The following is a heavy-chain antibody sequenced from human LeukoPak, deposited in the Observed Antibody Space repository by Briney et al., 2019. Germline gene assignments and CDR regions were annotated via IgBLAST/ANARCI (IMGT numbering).Heavy chain of an antibody. CDR1: RVTFISYA. V-gene: IGHV3-64D*09. CDR3: WNNVRGCSGGSCYGTFDY. CDR2: ISSNGGST. D-gene: IGHD2-15*01. Sequence: PGGSLRLSCSAPRVTFISYAMHWVRQAPGKGLEYVSAISSNGGSTYYADSVKGRFTISRDNSKNTLFLQMSSLRAEDTAVYYCWNNVRGCSGGSCYGTFDYWGQGTLVTVSS. J-gene: IGHJ4*02.